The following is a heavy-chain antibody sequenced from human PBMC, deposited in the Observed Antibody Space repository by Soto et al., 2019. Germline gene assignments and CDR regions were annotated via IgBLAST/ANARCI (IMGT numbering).Heavy chain of an antibody. V-gene: IGHV1-18*01. CDR1: GYSFGTSG. CDR2: ISAYNGNT. CDR3: ARAGQYYDSSGYAN. J-gene: IGHJ4*02. D-gene: IGHD3-22*01. Sequence: QVKLVQSGTEVKKPGASMKVSCKASGYSFGTSGISWVRQAPGQGLEWMGWISAYNGNTNYEQKLQDRVTTTTDTSTNTAYLELRGLRSDDTAVYYCARAGQYYDSSGYANWGQGTLVTVSS.